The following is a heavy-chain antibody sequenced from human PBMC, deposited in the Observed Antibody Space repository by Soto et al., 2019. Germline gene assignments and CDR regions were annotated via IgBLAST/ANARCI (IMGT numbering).Heavy chain of an antibody. V-gene: IGHV6-1*01. D-gene: IGHD5-12*01. CDR2: TYFRSKWYN. CDR1: GDSVSSNTAS. Sequence: SQTLSLSCAISGDSVSSNTASWNWIRQSPSRGLEWLGRTYFRSKWYNDYAVSVKSRIIINPDTSNNQFSLQLNSVTPEDTAVYFCAKGDNLGPKTGYAFDPWGQGIMVTVSS. J-gene: IGHJ5*02. CDR3: AKGDNLGPKTGYAFDP.